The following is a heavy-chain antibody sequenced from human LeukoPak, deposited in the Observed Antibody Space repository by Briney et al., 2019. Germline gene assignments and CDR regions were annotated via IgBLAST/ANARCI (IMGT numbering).Heavy chain of an antibody. CDR3: AKTTGGWPRFFDH. CDR1: GYPFSGSD. V-gene: IGHV3-30*18. J-gene: IGHJ4*02. CDR2: VSHEGSSK. Sequence: GGSLRLSCAASGYPFSGSDIHWVRQAPGKGLEWVAFVSHEGSSKFYAESVKGRFGISRDNSKSTTYLQMNGLRADDTAVYYCAKTTGGWPRFFDHWGQGTLVTVSS. D-gene: IGHD6-19*01.